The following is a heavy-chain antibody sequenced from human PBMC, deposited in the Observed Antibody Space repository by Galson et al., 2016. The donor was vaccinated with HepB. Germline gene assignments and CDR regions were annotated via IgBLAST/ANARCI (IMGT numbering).Heavy chain of an antibody. CDR3: ARNPGASTWG. Sequence: SLRLSCAASGFTFGDYAMSWFRQAPGKGLEWASLIYSGGNTLYADSVKGRFSISRDNSKNTLYLQMNSLSAEDTAVYYCARNPGASTWGWGQGTLVTVAS. D-gene: IGHD6-13*01. CDR2: IYSGGNT. CDR1: GFTFGDYA. V-gene: IGHV3-66*01. J-gene: IGHJ4*02.